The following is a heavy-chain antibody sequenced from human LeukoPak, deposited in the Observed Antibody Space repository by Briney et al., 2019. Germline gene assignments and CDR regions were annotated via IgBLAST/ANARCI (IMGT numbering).Heavy chain of an antibody. D-gene: IGHD3-22*01. J-gene: IGHJ3*02. Sequence: ASVKVSCKVSGYTLTELSMHWVRQAPGKGLEWMGGFDPEDGETIYAQKFQGRVTMTEDTSTDTAYMELSSLRSEDTAVYYCATDLRMIVADAFDIWGQGTMVTVSS. V-gene: IGHV1-24*01. CDR3: ATDLRMIVADAFDI. CDR2: FDPEDGET. CDR1: GYTLTELS.